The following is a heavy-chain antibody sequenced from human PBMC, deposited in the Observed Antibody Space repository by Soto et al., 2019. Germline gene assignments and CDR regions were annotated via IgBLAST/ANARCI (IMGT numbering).Heavy chain of an antibody. CDR2: IYYSGST. D-gene: IGHD5-12*01. Sequence: TLSLTCTVSVGSSSSGGYYWSWILQHPGKGLEWIGYIYYSGSTYYNPSLKSRVTISVDTSKNQFSLKLSSVTAADTAVYYCARGIVATTYYYYGMDVWGQGTTVTVSS. CDR3: ARGIVATTYYYYGMDV. V-gene: IGHV4-31*03. J-gene: IGHJ6*02. CDR1: VGSSSSGGYY.